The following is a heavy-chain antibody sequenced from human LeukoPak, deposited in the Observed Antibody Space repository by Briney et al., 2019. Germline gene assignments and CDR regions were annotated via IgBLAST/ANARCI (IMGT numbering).Heavy chain of an antibody. Sequence: PSETLSLICTVSGGSISSYYWSWIRQPPGKGLEWIGCIYYSGSTNYNPSLKSRVTISVDTSKNQFSLKLSSVTAADTAVYYCARCDSSGSYYTLDYWGQGTLVTVSS. CDR1: GGSISSYY. CDR2: IYYSGST. CDR3: ARCDSSGSYYTLDY. J-gene: IGHJ4*02. V-gene: IGHV4-59*01. D-gene: IGHD1-26*01.